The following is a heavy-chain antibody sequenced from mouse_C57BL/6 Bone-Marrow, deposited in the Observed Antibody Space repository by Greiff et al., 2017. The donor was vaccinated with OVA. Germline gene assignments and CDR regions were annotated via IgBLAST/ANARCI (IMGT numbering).Heavy chain of an antibody. CDR3: ARGFTTVVARGLDY. Sequence: SGPELVKPGASVKIPCKASGYTFTDYNMDWVKQSHGKSLEWIGDINPNNGGTIYNQKFKGKATLTVDKSSSTAYMELRSLTSEDTAVYYCARGFTTVVARGLDYWGQGTTLTVSS. J-gene: IGHJ2*01. CDR2: INPNNGGT. D-gene: IGHD1-1*01. CDR1: GYTFTDYN. V-gene: IGHV1-18*01.